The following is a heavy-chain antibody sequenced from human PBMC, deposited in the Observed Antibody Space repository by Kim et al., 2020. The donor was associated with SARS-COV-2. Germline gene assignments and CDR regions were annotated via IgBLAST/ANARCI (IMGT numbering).Heavy chain of an antibody. CDR2: ISSSSSYI. Sequence: GGSLRLSCAASGFTFSSYSMNWVRQAPGKGLEWVSSISSSSSYIYYADSVKGRFTISRDNAKNSLYLQMNSLRAEDTAVYYCARAKGYYGDYPSDWGQGTLVTVSS. CDR1: GFTFSSYS. D-gene: IGHD4-17*01. V-gene: IGHV3-21*01. J-gene: IGHJ4*02. CDR3: ARAKGYYGDYPSD.